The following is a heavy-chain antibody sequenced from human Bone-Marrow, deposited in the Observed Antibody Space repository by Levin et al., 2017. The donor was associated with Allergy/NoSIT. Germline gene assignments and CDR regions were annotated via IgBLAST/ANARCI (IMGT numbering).Heavy chain of an antibody. CDR3: ARSYYYGDYYYYMDV. Sequence: AASVKVSCKASGGTFSSYAISWVRQAPGQGLEWMGGIIPIFGTANYAQKFQGRVTITADKSTSTAYMELSSLRSEDTAVYYCARSYYYGDYYYYMDVWGKGTTVTVSS. J-gene: IGHJ6*03. CDR1: GGTFSSYA. V-gene: IGHV1-69*06. CDR2: IIPIFGTA. D-gene: IGHD3-22*01.